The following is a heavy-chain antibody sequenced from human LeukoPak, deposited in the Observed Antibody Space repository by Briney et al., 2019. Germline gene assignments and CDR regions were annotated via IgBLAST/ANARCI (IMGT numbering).Heavy chain of an antibody. D-gene: IGHD3-22*01. Sequence: KASQTLSLTCAVSGGSISSGSYSWSWIRQPPGKGLEWIGYIYPRGSTYYNPSLKGRVILSLDKSANQFSLNLSSVTAADTAVYYCARHLEYYYDSSGYLWYFDYWGQGTLVTVSS. V-gene: IGHV4-30-2*01. CDR3: ARHLEYYYDSSGYLWYFDY. CDR1: GGSISSGSYS. CDR2: IYPRGST. J-gene: IGHJ4*02.